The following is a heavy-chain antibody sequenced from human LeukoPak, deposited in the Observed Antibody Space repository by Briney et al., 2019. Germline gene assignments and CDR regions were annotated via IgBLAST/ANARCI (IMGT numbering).Heavy chain of an antibody. D-gene: IGHD3-22*01. Sequence: SETLSLTCTVSGGSISSGDYYWSWIRQPPGKGLEWIGYIYYSGSTYYNPSLKSRVTISVDTSKNQFSLKLSSVTAADTAVYYCARDGYYYDSSGLNWDRGYWGQGTLVTVSS. CDR2: IYYSGST. V-gene: IGHV4-30-4*01. CDR3: ARDGYYYDSSGLNWDRGY. J-gene: IGHJ4*02. CDR1: GGSISSGDYY.